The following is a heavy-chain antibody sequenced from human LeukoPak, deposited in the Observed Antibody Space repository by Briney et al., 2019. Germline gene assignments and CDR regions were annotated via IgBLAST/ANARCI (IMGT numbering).Heavy chain of an antibody. J-gene: IGHJ4*02. CDR2: IGGSGGFT. D-gene: IGHD6-13*01. Sequence: GGSLRLSCAASGFTFSSYAMSWVRQAPGKGLEWVSGIGGSGGFTYYADSVKGRFTISRDNSKNTLYLQMNSLRGDDTAVYYCAKGGSSWSEIDYWGQGSLVTVSS. V-gene: IGHV3-23*01. CDR3: AKGGSSWSEIDY. CDR1: GFTFSSYA.